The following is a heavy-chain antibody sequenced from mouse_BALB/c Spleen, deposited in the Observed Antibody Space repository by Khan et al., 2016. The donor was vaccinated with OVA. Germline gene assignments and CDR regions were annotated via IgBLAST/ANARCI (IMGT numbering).Heavy chain of an antibody. CDR2: INTYTGKP. V-gene: IGHV9-3-1*01. Sequence: QIQLVQSGPELKKPGETVKISCKASGYCFTNYGMNWVKQAPGKGLKWMGWINTYTGKPTYTDDFKGRFAFSFETSASTAYLQINNLKNEDTGTYLWARKGRWEFDVWSAGTTVTVSS. CDR3: ARKGRWEFDV. J-gene: IGHJ1*01. CDR1: GYCFTNYG.